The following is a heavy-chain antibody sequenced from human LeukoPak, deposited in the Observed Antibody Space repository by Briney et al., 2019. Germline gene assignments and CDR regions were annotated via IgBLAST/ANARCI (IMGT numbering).Heavy chain of an antibody. D-gene: IGHD5-24*01. V-gene: IGHV1-69*13. CDR3: ASPRDDYNSFDY. Sequence: GASVKVSCKASGGTFSSYAISWVRQAPGQGLEWMGGIIPIFGTANYAQKFQGRVTITADESTSTAYMELSSLGSEDTAVYYCASPRDDYNSFDYWGQGTLVTVSS. J-gene: IGHJ4*02. CDR1: GGTFSSYA. CDR2: IIPIFGTA.